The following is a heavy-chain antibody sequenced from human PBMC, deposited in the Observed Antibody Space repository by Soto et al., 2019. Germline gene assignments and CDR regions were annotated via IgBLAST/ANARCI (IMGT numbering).Heavy chain of an antibody. J-gene: IGHJ5*02. CDR1: GFIFSDYT. CDR3: AKDSGCVNNACAYDP. CDR2: ISRGSDYI. Sequence: EVHLVESGGGLVTPGGSLRLTCAASGFIFSDYTMNWVRQAPGKGLEWVSSISRGSDYIFYADTVKGRFTISRDNARNSLYLQMTSLRAEDTAVYYCAKDSGCVNNACAYDPWGQGTLVTVSS. D-gene: IGHD1-20*01. V-gene: IGHV3-21*01.